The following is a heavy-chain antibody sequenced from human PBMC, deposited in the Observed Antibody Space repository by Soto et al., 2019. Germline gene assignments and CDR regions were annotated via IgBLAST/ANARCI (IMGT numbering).Heavy chain of an antibody. D-gene: IGHD2-21*02. CDR2: VYHTGDT. Sequence: PAATQSVTSGVPGGNVASSHLWSWSGQDAGGGLEWIGNVYHTGDTNFNPSLQSRVTISVEKSNNQFSLRLNSLTAADTAVYFCAREIVTAGGNNYFDPWGPATLVTVSS. CDR1: GGNVASSHL. CDR3: AREIVTAGGNNYFDP. J-gene: IGHJ5*02. V-gene: IGHV4-4*01.